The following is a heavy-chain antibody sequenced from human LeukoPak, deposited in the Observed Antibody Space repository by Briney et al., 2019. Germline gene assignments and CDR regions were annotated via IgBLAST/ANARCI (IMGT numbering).Heavy chain of an antibody. CDR1: GGSISSSSYY. D-gene: IGHD2-15*01. CDR3: AKDWWRMWYYFDY. Sequence: SETLSLTCTVSGGSISSSSYYWGWIRQPPGKGLEWIGSIYYSGSTYYNPSLKSRVTISVDTSKNQFSLKLSSVTAADTAVYYCAKDWWRMWYYFDYWGQGTLVTVSS. J-gene: IGHJ4*02. CDR2: IYYSGST. V-gene: IGHV4-39*07.